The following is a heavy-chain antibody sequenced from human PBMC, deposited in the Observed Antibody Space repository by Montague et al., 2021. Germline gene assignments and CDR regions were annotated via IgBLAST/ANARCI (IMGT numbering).Heavy chain of an antibody. CDR3: ARNNSGWSSDFDX. J-gene: IGHJ4*02. V-gene: IGHV2-5*01. CDR2: IYWNDDK. D-gene: IGHD6-19*01. CDR1: GFSLNTRAVG. Sequence: PALVKPTQTLTLTCMFSGFSLNTRAVGVGWIRQPPGKALEWLALIYWNDDKRYSPSLKSRLTITKDTSKNQVVLTMTNADPVDTATYFCARNNSGWSSDFDXWGQGTLVTVSS.